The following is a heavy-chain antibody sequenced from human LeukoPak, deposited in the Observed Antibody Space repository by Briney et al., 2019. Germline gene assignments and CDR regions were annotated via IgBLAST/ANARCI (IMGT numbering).Heavy chain of an antibody. CDR1: GYTLTELS. V-gene: IGHV1-24*01. Sequence: ASVTVSCTVSGYTLTELSMHWVRQAPGKGLEWMGGFDPEDGETIYAQKFQGRVTMTEDTSTDTAYMELSSLRSEDTAVYYCATDGVGATTGYYYYGMDVWGQGTTVTVSS. D-gene: IGHD1-26*01. CDR3: ATDGVGATTGYYYYGMDV. CDR2: FDPEDGET. J-gene: IGHJ6*02.